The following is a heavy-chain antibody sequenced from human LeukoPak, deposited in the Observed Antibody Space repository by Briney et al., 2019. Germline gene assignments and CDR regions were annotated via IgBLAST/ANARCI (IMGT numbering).Heavy chain of an antibody. Sequence: GASVKVSCKASGYTFTGYYMHWVRQAPGQGLEWMGWINPNSGGTNYAQKFQGRVTMTRDTSISTAYMELSRLRSDDTAVYYCARLGGVAGTRGKYFQHWGQGTLVTVSS. D-gene: IGHD6-19*01. CDR1: GYTFTGYY. J-gene: IGHJ1*01. CDR3: ARLGGVAGTRGKYFQH. CDR2: INPNSGGT. V-gene: IGHV1-2*02.